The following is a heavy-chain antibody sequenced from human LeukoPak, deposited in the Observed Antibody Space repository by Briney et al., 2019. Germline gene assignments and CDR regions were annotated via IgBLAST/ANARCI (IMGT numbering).Heavy chain of an antibody. CDR3: AKKQKMGVDH. D-gene: IGHD3-16*01. Sequence: SETLSLTCVGSGYSISSAYYWGWIRQPPGEGLEWIGSISHSGNTYYTASLKSRVSVSFDTSQNQFSLKLSAVTAAGTATYYCAKKQKMGVDHWGQGTLVTVSS. V-gene: IGHV4-38-2*01. CDR1: GYSISSAYY. CDR2: ISHSGNT. J-gene: IGHJ4*02.